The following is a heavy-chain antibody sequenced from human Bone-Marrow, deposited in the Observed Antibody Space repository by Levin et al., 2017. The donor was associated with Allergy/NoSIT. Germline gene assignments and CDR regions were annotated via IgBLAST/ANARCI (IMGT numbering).Heavy chain of an antibody. CDR2: LIPMFDKP. CDR3: AREHQTSQPGARWFDP. J-gene: IGHJ5*02. V-gene: IGHV1-69*06. D-gene: IGHD2-8*02. CDR1: GGTFSSYA. Sequence: ASVKVSCKASGGTFSSYAISWLRQAPGQGLEWMGGLIPMFDKPVYAQKFQGRVTITADTSATTAYMELTSLKSEDTGVYFCAREHQTSQPGARWFDPWGQGTQVTVSS.